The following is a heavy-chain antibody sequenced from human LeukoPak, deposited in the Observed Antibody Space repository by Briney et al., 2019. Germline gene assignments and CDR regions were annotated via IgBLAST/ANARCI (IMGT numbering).Heavy chain of an antibody. J-gene: IGHJ4*02. CDR2: IHYSGTT. CDR1: ADSISSRY. Sequence: SETLSLTCTVSADSISSRYCSWIRQPPGKGLEWIGYIHYSGTTNYNPYLKSRVTISVDTSKKQFSLKLKSVTAADTAVYYCANLHYVSSGSNFDYWGQGTLVTVSS. V-gene: IGHV4-59*11. CDR3: ANLHYVSSGSNFDY. D-gene: IGHD3-22*01.